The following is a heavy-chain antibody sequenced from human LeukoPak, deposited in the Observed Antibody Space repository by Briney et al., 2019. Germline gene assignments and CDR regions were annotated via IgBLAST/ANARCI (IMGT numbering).Heavy chain of an antibody. Sequence: SETLSLTCTVSGGSISSGSYYWSWIRQHPGKGLECIGYTYYSGSTYYNPSLKSRVNISVDTSKNQFSQNLISVTAADTAVYYCARRRRYLFDYWGQGALVTVSS. D-gene: IGHD1-26*01. J-gene: IGHJ4*02. CDR1: GGSISSGSYY. V-gene: IGHV4-31*03. CDR2: TYYSGST. CDR3: ARRRRYLFDY.